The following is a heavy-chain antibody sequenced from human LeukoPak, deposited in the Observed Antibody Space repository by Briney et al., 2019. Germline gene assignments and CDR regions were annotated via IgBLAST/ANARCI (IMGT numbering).Heavy chain of an antibody. CDR3: ARGGLGGSTKNYFDY. CDR2: IYPGDSDT. Sequence: GESLKVSCKGSGYTFTNYWIGWVRQMPGKGLEWMGIIYPGDSDTRYSPSFQGQVTISADKSISTAFLQSSSLKASDSAMYFCARGGLGGSTKNYFDYWGQGTLVTVSS. V-gene: IGHV5-51*01. D-gene: IGHD1-26*01. CDR1: GYTFTNYW. J-gene: IGHJ4*02.